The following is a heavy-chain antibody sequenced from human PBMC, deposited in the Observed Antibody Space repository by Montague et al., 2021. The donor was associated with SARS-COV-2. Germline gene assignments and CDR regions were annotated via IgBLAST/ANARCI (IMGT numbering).Heavy chain of an antibody. D-gene: IGHD3-3*01. V-gene: IGHV3-21*01. CDR2: ISSSSSYI. J-gene: IGHJ6*02. Sequence: SLRLSCAASGFTFSSYSMNWVRQAPGRGLEWVSSISSSSSYIYYADSVKGRFTISRDNAKNSLYLQMNSLRAEDTAVYYCARERPENTIFGGYYYYGMDVWGQGTTVTVSS. CDR1: GFTFSSYS. CDR3: ARERPENTIFGGYYYYGMDV.